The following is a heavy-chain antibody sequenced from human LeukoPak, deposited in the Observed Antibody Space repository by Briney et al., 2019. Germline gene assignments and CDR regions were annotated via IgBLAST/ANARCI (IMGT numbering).Heavy chain of an antibody. V-gene: IGHV4-4*07. J-gene: IGHJ6*03. CDR1: GGSISSYH. CDR2: IYTSGST. D-gene: IGHD2-2*01. CDR3: AGDFLGYCSSTSCPYYYMDV. Sequence: SETLSLTCTVPGGSISSYHWSWIRQPAGKGLEWIGRIYTSGSTNYNPSLKSRVTMSVDTSKNQFSLKLSSVTAADTAVYYCAGDFLGYCSSTSCPYYYMDVWGKGTTVTVSS.